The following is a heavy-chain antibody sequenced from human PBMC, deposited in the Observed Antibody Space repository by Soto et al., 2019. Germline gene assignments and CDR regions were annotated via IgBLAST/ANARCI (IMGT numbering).Heavy chain of an antibody. D-gene: IGHD2-2*02. CDR2: ISAYDGDA. J-gene: IGHJ3*02. CDR1: GYTFNTYV. Sequence: QVQLVQSGAEVKKAGASVKVSCKASGYTFNTYVICWVRQAPGQGLEWMGWISAYDGDAHYAQRFQGRVTMTTDTSTSTAYMEVRSLTSDDTAIYYCARPIQTWIESDPFDIWGQGTTVTVSS. CDR3: ARPIQTWIESDPFDI. V-gene: IGHV1-18*01.